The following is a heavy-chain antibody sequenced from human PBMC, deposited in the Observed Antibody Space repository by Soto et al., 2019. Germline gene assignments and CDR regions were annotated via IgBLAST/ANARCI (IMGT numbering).Heavy chain of an antibody. Sequence: QVQLQESGPGLVKPSQTLSLTCTVSGGSISRGGYYWSWIRQHPGKGLEWIGYIYYSGGTYYNPSRKSGVTISVETSENLFSLRLSVVAAADTDLYYCGRTDSGYADYVDVWGKGTTVTVSS. V-gene: IGHV4-31*03. J-gene: IGHJ6*03. CDR2: IYYSGGT. CDR3: GRTDSGYADYVDV. CDR1: GGSISRGGYY. D-gene: IGHD5-12*01.